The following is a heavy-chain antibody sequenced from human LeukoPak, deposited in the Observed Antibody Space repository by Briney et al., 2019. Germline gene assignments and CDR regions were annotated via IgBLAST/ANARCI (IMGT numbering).Heavy chain of an antibody. V-gene: IGHV3-7*04. CDR3: ARARVAAAISWFDP. Sequence: GGSLRLSCAASGFTFSSYWISWVRQAPGKGLEWVANIKQDGSEKYYVDSVKGRFTISRDNAKNSLYLQMNSLRAEDTAVYYCARARVAAAISWFDPWGQGTPVTVSS. J-gene: IGHJ5*02. CDR1: GFTFSSYW. D-gene: IGHD2-15*01. CDR2: IKQDGSEK.